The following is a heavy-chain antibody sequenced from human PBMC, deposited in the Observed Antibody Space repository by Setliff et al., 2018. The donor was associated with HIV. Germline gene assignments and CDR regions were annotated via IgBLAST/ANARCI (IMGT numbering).Heavy chain of an antibody. Sequence: ASVKVSCKASGYTFTSYYMHWVRQAPGQGLEWMGIINPSGGSTSYAQKFQGRVTMTRDTSTSTVYMELSSLRSEDTAVYYCAREDCSGGSCYGSDYWGQGTLITVSS. CDR2: INPSGGST. CDR1: GYTFTSYY. CDR3: AREDCSGGSCYGSDY. D-gene: IGHD2-15*01. J-gene: IGHJ4*02. V-gene: IGHV1-46*01.